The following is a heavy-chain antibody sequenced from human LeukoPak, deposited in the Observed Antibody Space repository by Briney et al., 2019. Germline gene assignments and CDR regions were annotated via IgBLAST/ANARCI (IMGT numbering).Heavy chain of an antibody. CDR2: ISYDGSNK. J-gene: IGHJ4*02. D-gene: IGHD3-9*01. V-gene: IGHV3-30-3*01. CDR1: GFTFSSYA. Sequence: GGSLRLSCAASGFTFSSYAMHWLRQAPGKGLEWGAVISYDGSNKYYADSVKGRFTISRDNSKNTLYLQMNSLRAEDTAVYYCARGSDFDWLLPSFDYWGQGTLVTVSS. CDR3: ARGSDFDWLLPSFDY.